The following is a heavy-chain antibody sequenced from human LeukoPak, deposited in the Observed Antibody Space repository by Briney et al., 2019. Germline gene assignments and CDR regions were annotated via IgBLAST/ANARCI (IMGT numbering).Heavy chain of an antibody. V-gene: IGHV3-23*01. CDR2: ISGSGGST. Sequence: PGGSLRLSCAASGFTFSSYAMSWVRQAPGKGLEWVSAISGSGGSTYYADSVKGRFTISRDNSKNTLYLQMNSLRAEDTAVYYCAKEIGYYDSSGYYYGNYFDHWGQGTLVTVSS. D-gene: IGHD3-22*01. CDR3: AKEIGYYDSSGYYYGNYFDH. J-gene: IGHJ4*02. CDR1: GFTFSSYA.